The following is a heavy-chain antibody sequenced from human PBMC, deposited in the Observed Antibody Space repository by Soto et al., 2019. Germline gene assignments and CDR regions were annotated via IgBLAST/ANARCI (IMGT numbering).Heavy chain of an antibody. D-gene: IGHD3-3*01. CDR3: AIGQRFSDWFDP. J-gene: IGHJ5*02. CDR2: TYYSGTT. V-gene: IGHV4-61*01. Sequence: SETLSLTCTVSGGSVGSGSYYWSWLRQPPGKGLEGSGYTYYSGTTQNNPSLQSRVTMSPDTSKNQFSLRLTSVTAADTAVYYCAIGQRFSDWFDPWGQGTLVTVSS. CDR1: GGSVGSGSYY.